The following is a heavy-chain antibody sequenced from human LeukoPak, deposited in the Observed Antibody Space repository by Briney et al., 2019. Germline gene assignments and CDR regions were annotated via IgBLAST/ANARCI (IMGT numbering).Heavy chain of an antibody. D-gene: IGHD3/OR15-3a*01. CDR3: ARVLAIFGLDTTDFYMDV. CDR1: GASISSHY. V-gene: IGHV4-59*11. J-gene: IGHJ6*03. Sequence: SETLSLTCAVSGASISSHYWSWIRQPPGKGLEWIGYTSGSISDNPSLKSRVAVSVDPSQNQVPLSLTSVTAADMAVYYCARVLAIFGLDTTDFYMDVWGKGTTVTVSS. CDR2: TSGSI.